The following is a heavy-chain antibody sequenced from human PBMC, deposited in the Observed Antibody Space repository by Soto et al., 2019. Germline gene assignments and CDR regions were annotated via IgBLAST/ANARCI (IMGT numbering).Heavy chain of an antibody. Sequence: QVQLVESGGGVVQPGRSLRLSCAASGFTFSSYGMHWVRQAPGKGLEWVAVISYDGTNNYYTVSVKGRFTISRDNSKNTLFLQMNSLRAEDTAVYFCAKGDCSGGSCYFSAFDTWGQGTMVTVSS. CDR3: AKGDCSGGSCYFSAFDT. CDR1: GFTFSSYG. J-gene: IGHJ3*02. D-gene: IGHD2-15*01. CDR2: ISYDGTNN. V-gene: IGHV3-30*18.